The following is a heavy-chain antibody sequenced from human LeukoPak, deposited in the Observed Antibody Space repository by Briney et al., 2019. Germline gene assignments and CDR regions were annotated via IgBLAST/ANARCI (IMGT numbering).Heavy chain of an antibody. J-gene: IGHJ4*02. CDR3: ARDSFDS. CDR2: IYYGGST. V-gene: IGHV4-39*07. Sequence: ASETLSLTCTVSGGSISSSTYYWGWIRQPPGKGLEWSASIYYGGSTYYNPSLKSRVTISIDTAKNQFSLKLSSVTAADTAIYYCARDSFDSWGQGALVTVSS. CDR1: GGSISSSTYY.